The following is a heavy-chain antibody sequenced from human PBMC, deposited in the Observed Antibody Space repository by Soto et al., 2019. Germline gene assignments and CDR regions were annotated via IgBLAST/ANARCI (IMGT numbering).Heavy chain of an antibody. CDR3: ARGLILWCAALSRRGGYCYYTEV. D-gene: IGHD3-10*01. CDR1: GGSFSGYQ. Sequence: QVQLQQWGAGLLKPSETLSLTCAVYGGSFSGYQWSWIRQTPGKGLEWIGEINDSGNINYNPSLKSRVTNLLDTDKKPLSLTLSSGTAAGPAVDYCARGLILWCAALSRRGGYCYYTEVWGKGTTVTVSS. V-gene: IGHV4-34*01. CDR2: INDSGNI. J-gene: IGHJ6*03.